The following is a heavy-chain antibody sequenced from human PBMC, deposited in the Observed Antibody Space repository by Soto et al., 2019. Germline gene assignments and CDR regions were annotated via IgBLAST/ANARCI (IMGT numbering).Heavy chain of an antibody. CDR1: GYTFTGYY. D-gene: IGHD3-10*01. J-gene: IGHJ4*02. V-gene: IGHV1-2*04. Sequence: QVQLVQSGAEVKKPGASVKVSCKASGYTFTGYYMHWVRQAPGQGLEWMGWINPNSGGTNYAQKFQGWVTMTRNTTISTSYKGLRRLRSDDTAVNYCARAMVRGSNGDYWGQGTLVTVSS. CDR3: ARAMVRGSNGDY. CDR2: INPNSGGT.